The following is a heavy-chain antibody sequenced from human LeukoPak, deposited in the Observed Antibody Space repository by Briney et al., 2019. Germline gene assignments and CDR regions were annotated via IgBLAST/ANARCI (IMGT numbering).Heavy chain of an antibody. CDR1: GGSFGGYY. D-gene: IGHD3-3*02. CDR2: INHSGST. CDR3: ARSLDQVLNFDY. J-gene: IGHJ4*02. Sequence: PSETLSLTCAVYGGSFGGYYWSWIRQPPGKGLEWIGEINHSGSTNYNPSLKSRVTISVDTSKNQFSLKLSSVTAADTAVYYCARSLDQVLNFDYWGQGTLVTVSS. V-gene: IGHV4-34*01.